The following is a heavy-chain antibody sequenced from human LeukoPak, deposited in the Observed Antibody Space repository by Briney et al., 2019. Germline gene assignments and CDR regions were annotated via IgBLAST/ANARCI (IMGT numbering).Heavy chain of an antibody. Sequence: GGSLRLSCAASGFTFDDYGMTWVRQAPGKGLEWVSGINWNGVSTGYADSVKGRFTISRDNARNSLYLQMNSLRAEDTALYYCARDPRDRSGYYYANYWGQGALVTVSS. D-gene: IGHD3-22*01. CDR2: INWNGVST. J-gene: IGHJ4*02. V-gene: IGHV3-20*04. CDR3: ARDPRDRSGYYYANY. CDR1: GFTFDDYG.